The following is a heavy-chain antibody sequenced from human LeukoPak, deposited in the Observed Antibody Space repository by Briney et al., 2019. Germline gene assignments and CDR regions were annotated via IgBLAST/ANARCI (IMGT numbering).Heavy chain of an antibody. J-gene: IGHJ4*02. V-gene: IGHV3-7*01. D-gene: IGHD5-24*01. CDR2: IKQDGSEK. CDR1: GFTFSSYW. CDR3: ARDRGDGTQSPFYS. Sequence: TGGSLRLSCAASGFTFSSYWMSWVRQAPGKGLEWVANIKQDGSEKYYVDSVKGRFTISRDNAKNSLYLQMNSLRAEDTAVYYCARDRGDGTQSPFYSWGQGTVVTVAS.